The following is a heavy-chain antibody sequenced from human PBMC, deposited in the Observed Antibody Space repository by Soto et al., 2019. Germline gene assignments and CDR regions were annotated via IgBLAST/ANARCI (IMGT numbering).Heavy chain of an antibody. J-gene: IGHJ4*02. Sequence: SVKVSCKASGGTFSSYAISWVRQAPGQGLEWMGGIIPIFGTANYAQKFQGRVTITADESTSTAYMELSSLRSEDTAVYYCAREVMAKINYFDYWGQGTLVTVSS. D-gene: IGHD2-21*01. CDR2: IIPIFGTA. CDR1: GGTFSSYA. V-gene: IGHV1-69*13. CDR3: AREVMAKINYFDY.